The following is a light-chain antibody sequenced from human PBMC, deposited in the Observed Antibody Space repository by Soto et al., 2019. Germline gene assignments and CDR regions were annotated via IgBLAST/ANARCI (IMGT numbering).Light chain of an antibody. CDR3: QQYGSSLSIT. J-gene: IGKJ5*01. Sequence: EIVLTQSPATLSLSPGERATLSCRASQSVGSNYFAWYQQTPGQAPRLLIYAASSRATGIPDRFSGSGSGTDFTLTISSLEPEDFAVYYCQQYGSSLSITFGQGTRLEIK. CDR2: AAS. CDR1: QSVGSNY. V-gene: IGKV3-20*01.